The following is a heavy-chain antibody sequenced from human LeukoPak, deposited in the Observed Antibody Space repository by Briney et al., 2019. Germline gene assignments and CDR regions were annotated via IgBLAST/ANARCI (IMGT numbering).Heavy chain of an antibody. CDR2: INWNAANT. D-gene: IGHD3-10*01. J-gene: IGHJ6*03. V-gene: IGHV3-20*04. CDR3: ARAPGSSLRGYYYYYMDV. Sequence: PGGSLRLSCAASGFTVSSNYMSWVRQAAGKGLEWVSGINWNAANTGYADSVKGRFTISRDNVKNSLYLQMNSLRAEDTALYYCARAPGSSLRGYYYYYMDVWRKGTTVTVSS. CDR1: GFTVSSNY.